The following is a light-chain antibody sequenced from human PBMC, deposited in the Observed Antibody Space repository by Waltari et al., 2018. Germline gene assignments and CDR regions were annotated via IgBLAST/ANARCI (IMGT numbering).Light chain of an antibody. CDR1: QDIDRY. J-gene: IGKJ2*01. CDR2: AAS. CDR3: QQYYRYYT. V-gene: IGKV1-39*01. Sequence: DVQVTQSPSSLSASVGDSVTITCRTSQDIDRYLIWYQQKPGNAPKLLIYAASYLQSGDPSRFSGSGSGTDFSLTISSLQPEDFAVYYCQQYYRYYTFGQGTKLEIK.